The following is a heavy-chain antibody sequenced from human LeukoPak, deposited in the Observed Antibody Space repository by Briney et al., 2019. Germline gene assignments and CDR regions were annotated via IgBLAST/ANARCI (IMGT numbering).Heavy chain of an antibody. V-gene: IGHV4-34*01. J-gene: IGHJ6*03. CDR3: ARHDYDVYYYYMDV. CDR1: GGSFSGYY. CDR2: INHSGST. D-gene: IGHD4-17*01. Sequence: SETLSLTCAVYGGSFSGYYWSWIRQPPGKGLEWIGEINHSGSTNYNPSLKSRVTISVDTSKNQFSLKLSSVTAADTAVYYCARHDYDVYYYYMDVWGKGTTVTVSS.